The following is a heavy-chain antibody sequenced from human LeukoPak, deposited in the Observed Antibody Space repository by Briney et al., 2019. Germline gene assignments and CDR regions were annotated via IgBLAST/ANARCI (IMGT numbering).Heavy chain of an antibody. J-gene: IGHJ6*03. D-gene: IGHD6-19*01. CDR2: INHSGGT. CDR3: ASIRVAGTYDYYYMDV. V-gene: IGHV4-34*01. Sequence: SETLSLTCAVYGGSFSGYYWSWIRQPPGKGLEWIVEINHSGGTNYNPSLKSRVTISVDTSKNQFSLKLSSATAADTAVYYCASIRVAGTYDYYYMDVWGKGTTVTVSS. CDR1: GGSFSGYY.